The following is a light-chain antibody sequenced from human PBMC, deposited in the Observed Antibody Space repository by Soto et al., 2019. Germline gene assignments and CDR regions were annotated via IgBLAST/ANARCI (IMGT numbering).Light chain of an antibody. CDR3: QQAISFPIT. V-gene: IGKV1-5*03. J-gene: IGKJ5*01. CDR2: KAS. CDR1: QSISSW. Sequence: DIQMTQSPSSLSASVVDRVTITCRASQSISSWLAWYQQKPGKAPKLLIYKASSLESGVPSRFSGSGSGTEFTLTISSLQPEDFGTYYCQQAISFPITFGQGTRLEI.